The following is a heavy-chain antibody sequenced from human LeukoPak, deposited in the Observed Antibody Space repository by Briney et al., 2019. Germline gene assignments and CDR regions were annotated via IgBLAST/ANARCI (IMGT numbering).Heavy chain of an antibody. CDR1: GFTFSSYG. D-gene: IGHD5-12*01. Sequence: GGSLRLSCAASGFTFSSYGMHWVRQAPGKGLEGVANIKPDGSDKYYVDSVKGRFTISRDNAKNSLYLQMNSLRAEDTAVYYCASLSSIVATYWGQGTLVTVSS. CDR2: IKPDGSDK. CDR3: ASLSSIVATY. V-gene: IGHV3-7*01. J-gene: IGHJ4*02.